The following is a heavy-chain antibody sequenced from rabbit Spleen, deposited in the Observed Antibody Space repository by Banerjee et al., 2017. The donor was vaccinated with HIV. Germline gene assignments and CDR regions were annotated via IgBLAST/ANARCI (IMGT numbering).Heavy chain of an antibody. D-gene: IGHD2-1*01. CDR3: ATGNYGGPIIAGDFPDVFDH. J-gene: IGHJ2*01. CDR1: GFDFSSSDY. Sequence: QEQLVESGGGLVQPGGSLKLSCKASGFDFSSSDYICWVRQAPGKGLEWISCIVGSSSGFTYSATWAKGRFTCSKTSSTTVTLQMTSLTVADTATYFCATGNYGGPIIAGDFPDVFDHWGQGTLVTVS. V-gene: IGHV1S45*01. CDR2: IVGSSSGFT.